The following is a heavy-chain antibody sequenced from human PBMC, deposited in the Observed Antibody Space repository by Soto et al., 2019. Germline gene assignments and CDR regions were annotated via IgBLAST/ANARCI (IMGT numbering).Heavy chain of an antibody. Sequence: GGSLRLSCAASGFTFSKAWMSWVRQAPGKGLEWVGRIKGRTDGRATDYAAPVKGRFTISRDDSKNTLYLQMNSLETEDTAVYYCTTDRGPREAYYFDYWGQGTLVTVPQ. J-gene: IGHJ4*02. CDR1: GFTFSKAW. V-gene: IGHV3-15*01. CDR2: IKGRTDGRAT. CDR3: TTDRGPREAYYFDY.